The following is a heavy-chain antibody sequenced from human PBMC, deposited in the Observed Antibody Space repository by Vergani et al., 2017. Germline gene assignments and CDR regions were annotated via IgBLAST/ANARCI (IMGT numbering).Heavy chain of an antibody. Sequence: DVQLVESGGDLVQPGGSLRLSCAASGFTFSSYSMNWVRQAPGKGLEWISYINTTSDTIYYADSVRGRFTISRDNAKNSLYLEMNSLRVEDTAVYFCAISLVAGKLGYWGQGILVTVSS. CDR1: GFTFSSYS. D-gene: IGHD6-19*01. CDR3: AISLVAGKLGY. CDR2: INTTSDTI. J-gene: IGHJ4*02. V-gene: IGHV3-48*01.